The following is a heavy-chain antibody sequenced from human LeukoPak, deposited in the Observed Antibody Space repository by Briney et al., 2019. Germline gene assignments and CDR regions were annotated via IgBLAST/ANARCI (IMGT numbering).Heavy chain of an antibody. D-gene: IGHD3-22*01. CDR1: GFTFSNYW. Sequence: GGSLRLSCAASGFTFSNYWMSWVRQAPGKGLEWVANIKGDGSYKYHVDSVEGRFTISRDNAKSSVYLQMNTLRAEDTAVYYCATSADSSGNDWGQGTLVTVSS. CDR2: IKGDGSYK. J-gene: IGHJ4*02. CDR3: ATSADSSGND. V-gene: IGHV3-7*03.